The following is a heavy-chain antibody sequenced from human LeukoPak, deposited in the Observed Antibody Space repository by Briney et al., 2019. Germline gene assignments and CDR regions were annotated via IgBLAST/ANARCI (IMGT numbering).Heavy chain of an antibody. J-gene: IGHJ6*02. V-gene: IGHV3-9*01. Sequence: PGGSLRLSCAATGFTFKDYGMHWVWQPPGKGLEWVSSINWNGGGTDYADSVKGRFTISRDNAKNSLYLQLSSLRPEDTALYYCAKHMRATNTYSFFGLDVWGQGTTVTVSS. D-gene: IGHD1-26*01. CDR3: AKHMRATNTYSFFGLDV. CDR2: INWNGGGT. CDR1: GFTFKDYG.